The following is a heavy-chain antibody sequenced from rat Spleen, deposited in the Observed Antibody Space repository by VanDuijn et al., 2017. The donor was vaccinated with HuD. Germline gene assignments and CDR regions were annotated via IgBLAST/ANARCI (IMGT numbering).Heavy chain of an antibody. CDR3: TGDRHSPGIMDP. CDR1: GFSLTSYH. D-gene: IGHD1-4*01. Sequence: QVQLKESGPGLVQPSQTLSLTCTVSGFSLTSYHVSWVRQPPGKSLVWIAAISSGGSPYYNSALKSRLSISRDTSKSRVFLKMNSLQTEDTAIYFCTGDRHSPGIMDPWGQGASVTVSS. V-gene: IGHV2-6*01. J-gene: IGHJ4*01. CDR2: ISSGGSP.